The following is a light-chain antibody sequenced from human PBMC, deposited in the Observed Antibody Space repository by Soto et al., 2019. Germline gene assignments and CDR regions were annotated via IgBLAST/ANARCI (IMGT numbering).Light chain of an antibody. Sequence: HSALTQPASVSGSPGQSITISCTGTSSDVGGYNYVSWYQQHPGKAPKLMIYDVSNRPSGVSNRFSGSKSANTASLTISGLQAEDEADYYCSSYTGSSTYVVFGGGTTVTVL. J-gene: IGLJ2*01. CDR1: SSDVGGYNY. CDR3: SSYTGSSTYVV. CDR2: DVS. V-gene: IGLV2-14*01.